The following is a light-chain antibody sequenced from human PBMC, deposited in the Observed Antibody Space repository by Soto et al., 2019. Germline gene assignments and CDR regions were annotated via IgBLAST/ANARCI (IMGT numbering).Light chain of an antibody. CDR1: NIGSKS. V-gene: IGLV3-21*02. CDR2: DDS. Sequence: SYELTQPPSVSVAPGQTARITCGGNNIGSKSVHWYQQKPGQAPVLVVYDDSDRPSGIPERFSGSNSGTSASLAISGLHSEDGVDYYCASWDDRLNGPVFGGGTKVTVL. CDR3: ASWDDRLNGPV. J-gene: IGLJ3*02.